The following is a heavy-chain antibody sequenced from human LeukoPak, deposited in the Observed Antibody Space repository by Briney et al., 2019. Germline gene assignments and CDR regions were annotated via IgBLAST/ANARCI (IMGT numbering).Heavy chain of an antibody. V-gene: IGHV1-18*01. D-gene: IGHD1-26*01. CDR1: GYTFSSYG. CDR3: ARDLEWEQHNAFDI. CDR2: ISACNGNT. J-gene: IGHJ3*02. Sequence: GASVTVSFKASGYTFSSYGISWVRQAPGQGLEWMGWISACNGNTNYAQKLQGRVTMTTDTSTSTAYMELRSLRSDDTAVYYCARDLEWEQHNAFDIWGQGTMVTVSS.